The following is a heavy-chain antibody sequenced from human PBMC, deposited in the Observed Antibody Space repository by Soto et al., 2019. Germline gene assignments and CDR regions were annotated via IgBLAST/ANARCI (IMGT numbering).Heavy chain of an antibody. D-gene: IGHD1-26*01. CDR1: GYTFSNYA. Sequence: QVQLVESGGGVVQPGRSLILSCTASGYTFSNYAMHRVRQPPGKGLEWVAVIWSDGSKKYYADSVKGRFTISRDNSKNTLYLQMNSLRVEDTAVYYCARDFYRVDYWGQGTLVTVSS. V-gene: IGHV3-33*01. J-gene: IGHJ4*02. CDR2: IWSDGSKK. CDR3: ARDFYRVDY.